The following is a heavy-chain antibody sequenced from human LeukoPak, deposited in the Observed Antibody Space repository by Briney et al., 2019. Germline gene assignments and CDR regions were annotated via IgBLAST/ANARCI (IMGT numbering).Heavy chain of an antibody. V-gene: IGHV3-7*01. CDR3: ARDQYGDYSFDP. J-gene: IGHJ5*02. CDR2: IKQDASEI. D-gene: IGHD4-17*01. Sequence: GGSLRLSCAASGFTFSSYWMSWVRQAPGKGLEWVANIKQDASEIYYVDSLKGRFTISRDNAKNSLYLQMNSLRAEDTAVYYCARDQYGDYSFDPWGQGTLVTVSS. CDR1: GFTFSSYW.